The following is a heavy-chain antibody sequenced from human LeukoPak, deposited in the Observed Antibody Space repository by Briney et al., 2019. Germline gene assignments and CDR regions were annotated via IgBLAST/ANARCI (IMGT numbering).Heavy chain of an antibody. CDR2: ISYDGSNK. Sequence: GGSLRLSCAASGFTFSSYAMHWVRPAPGKGLEWVAVISYDGSNKYYADSVKGRFTISRDNSKNTVYLQMNSLRAEDTAVYYCARGRIAAAAPFDYWGQGTLVTVSS. D-gene: IGHD6-13*01. CDR1: GFTFSSYA. V-gene: IGHV3-30-3*01. J-gene: IGHJ4*02. CDR3: ARGRIAAAAPFDY.